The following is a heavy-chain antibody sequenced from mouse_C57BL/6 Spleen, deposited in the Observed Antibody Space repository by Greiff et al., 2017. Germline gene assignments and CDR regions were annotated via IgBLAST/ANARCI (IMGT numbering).Heavy chain of an antibody. D-gene: IGHD1-1*01. CDR2: IYPGSGST. Sequence: QVQLQQSGAELVKPGASVKMSCKASGYTFTSYWLTWVKQRPGQGLEWIGDIYPGSGSTNYNEKFKSKATLTVDTSSSTAYMQLSSLTSEDSAVYYCARYNITTVVGGMDYWGQGTSVTVSS. CDR3: ARYNITTVVGGMDY. CDR1: GYTFTSYW. J-gene: IGHJ4*01. V-gene: IGHV1-55*01.